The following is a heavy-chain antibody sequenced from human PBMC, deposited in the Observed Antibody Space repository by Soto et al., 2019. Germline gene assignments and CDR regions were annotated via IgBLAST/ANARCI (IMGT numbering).Heavy chain of an antibody. V-gene: IGHV4-4*02. J-gene: IGHJ6*02. CDR1: GGSISSSNW. CDR2: IYHSGST. CDR3: ARVSGSYYYGMDV. D-gene: IGHD1-26*01. Sequence: QVQLQESGPGLVKPSGTLSLTCAVSGGSISSSNWWSWVRQPPGKGLEWIGEIYHSGSTNYNPSLKSRVPISGDTSKNQFSLKLTSVTVADTAVYYCARVSGSYYYGMDVWGQGTTVTVSS.